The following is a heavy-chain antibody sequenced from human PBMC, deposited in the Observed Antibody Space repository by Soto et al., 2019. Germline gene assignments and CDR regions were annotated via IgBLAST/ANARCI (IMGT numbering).Heavy chain of an antibody. J-gene: IGHJ4*02. D-gene: IGHD3-22*01. V-gene: IGHV1-18*01. CDR1: GYTFTNYG. Sequence: QVQLVQSGAEVKKPGASVKVSCKASGYTFTNYGFSWVRQAPGQGLEWMGWISAYNGNTNYAPKLQARATLTTDTDTSTAYMELRSLRSNDTAVYYCARDRQYYYDSSAYPGFDSWGQGTLVTVSS. CDR3: ARDRQYYYDSSAYPGFDS. CDR2: ISAYNGNT.